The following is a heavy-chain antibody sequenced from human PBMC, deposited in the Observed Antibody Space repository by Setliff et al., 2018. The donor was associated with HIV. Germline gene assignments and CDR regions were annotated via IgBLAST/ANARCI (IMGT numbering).Heavy chain of an antibody. CDR2: ISGSGGST. Sequence: PGGSLRLSCAASGFTFSSYAMSWVRRAPGKGLEWVSVISGSGGSTYYADSVRDRFTISRDNAKNSLYLQMNSLRFEDTAVYYCARGTQGSGKTPYDYWGQGTLVTVSS. CDR1: GFTFSSYA. D-gene: IGHD3-10*01. CDR3: ARGTQGSGKTPYDY. V-gene: IGHV3-23*01. J-gene: IGHJ4*02.